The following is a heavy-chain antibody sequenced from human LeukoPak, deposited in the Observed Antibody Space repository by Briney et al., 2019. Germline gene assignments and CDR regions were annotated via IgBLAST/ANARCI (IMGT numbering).Heavy chain of an antibody. D-gene: IGHD5-24*01. CDR1: GFTFSRYP. CDR3: ARESGVDGHIDY. CDR2: INDTGRTK. Sequence: GGSLRLSCAAPGFTFSRYPVNWGRQAPGKGLEWVAYINDTGRTKYYAGSVRGRFTISRDNARNLLYVQMDSLRDEDAAVYYCARESGVDGHIDYWGQGTLVTVSS. J-gene: IGHJ4*02. V-gene: IGHV3-48*02.